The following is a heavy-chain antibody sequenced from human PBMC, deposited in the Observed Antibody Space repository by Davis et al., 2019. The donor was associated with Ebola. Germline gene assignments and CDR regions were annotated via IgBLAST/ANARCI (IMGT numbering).Heavy chain of an antibody. V-gene: IGHV3-48*01. D-gene: IGHD5-18*01. CDR1: GFTFSSYS. Sequence: GESLKISCAASGFTFSSYSMNWVRQAPGKGLEWVSYISSSSSTIYYADSVRGRFTISRDNSKNTLNLQMNSLRAEDTAKYYCAKDPSGKRYGYFDYWGQGTLVIVSS. CDR3: AKDPSGKRYGYFDY. J-gene: IGHJ4*02. CDR2: ISSSSSTI.